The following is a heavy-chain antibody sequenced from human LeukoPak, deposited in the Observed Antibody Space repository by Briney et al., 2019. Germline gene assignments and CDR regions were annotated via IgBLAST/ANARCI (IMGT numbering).Heavy chain of an antibody. J-gene: IGHJ6*03. Sequence: SETLSLTCTVSGGSISGTSYYWGWIRQPPGKGLEWIGSIYYSGSTYYNPSLKSRVTISVDTSKNQFSLKLSSVTAADTAVYYCARVRPYMDVWGKGTTVTVSS. CDR3: ARVRPYMDV. CDR2: IYYSGST. V-gene: IGHV4-39*07. CDR1: GGSISGTSYY.